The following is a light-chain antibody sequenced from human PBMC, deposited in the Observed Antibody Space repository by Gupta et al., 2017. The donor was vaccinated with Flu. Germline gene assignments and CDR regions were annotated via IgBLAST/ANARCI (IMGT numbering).Light chain of an antibody. V-gene: IGLV1-44*01. CDR2: RMK. CDR1: SSNIGSNT. CDR3: ADCDDNLHGPVYV. Sequence: QSVLTQPPSASGTPGQRVTISCSGSSSNIGSNTVNLYQQLPGTAPKRLIFRMKQRPSGVPDRFSGFDSGTSASLATNRLRSEEEADEYGADCDDNLHGPVYVVGTGRKVTGL. J-gene: IGLJ1*01.